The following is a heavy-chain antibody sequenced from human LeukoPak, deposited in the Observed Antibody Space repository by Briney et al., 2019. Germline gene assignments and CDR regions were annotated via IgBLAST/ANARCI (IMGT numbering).Heavy chain of an antibody. D-gene: IGHD6-19*01. CDR3: AKDIGRSGSGWYQDY. CDR2: ISWNSGSI. V-gene: IGHV3-9*01. J-gene: IGHJ4*02. Sequence: GGSLRLSCAASGFTFDDFAMNWVRQAPGKGLEWVAGISWNSGSIGYADSVKGRFTISRDNAKNSLYLQMNSLRAEDTALYYCAKDIGRSGSGWYQDYWGQGTLVTVSS. CDR1: GFTFDDFA.